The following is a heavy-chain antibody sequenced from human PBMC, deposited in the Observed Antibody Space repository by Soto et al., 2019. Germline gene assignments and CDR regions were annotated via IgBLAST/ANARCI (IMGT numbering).Heavy chain of an antibody. Sequence: PGESLKISCKGSESSFTKYWIGWVRQMPGKGLEWMGIIYVGDSDTRYSPSFQGQVTISADKSITTAYLQWSSLKASDTAIYYRARLLNIFDFDYWGQGTLVTVSS. CDR1: ESSFTKYW. CDR2: IYVGDSDT. J-gene: IGHJ4*02. CDR3: ARLLNIFDFDY. V-gene: IGHV5-51*01.